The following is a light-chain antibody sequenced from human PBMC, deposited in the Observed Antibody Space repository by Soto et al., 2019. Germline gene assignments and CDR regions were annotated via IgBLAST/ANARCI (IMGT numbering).Light chain of an antibody. J-gene: IGLJ1*01. CDR1: SSNIGSNT. CDR3: AAWDARLNAYV. Sequence: QSALTQPPSASGTPGQRVTVSCSGSSSNIGSNTVNWYQQLPGTAPKLLLFTDNHRPSGVPDRFSGSKSGTSDSLAISGLKYEDEAAYYCAAWDARLNAYVFGTGTKLTVL. CDR2: TDN. V-gene: IGLV1-44*01.